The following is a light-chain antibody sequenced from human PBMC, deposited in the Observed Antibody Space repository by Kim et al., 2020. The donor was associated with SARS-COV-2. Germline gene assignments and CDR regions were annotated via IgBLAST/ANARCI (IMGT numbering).Light chain of an antibody. Sequence: SPGERATLSCRASQSVSSSYLAWYQQKPGQAPRLLIHGASSRATGIPDRFSGSGSGTDFTLTISRLEPEDSAVYYCQQYGNSPLTFGGGTKVDIK. CDR3: QQYGNSPLT. CDR1: QSVSSSY. V-gene: IGKV3-20*01. J-gene: IGKJ4*01. CDR2: GAS.